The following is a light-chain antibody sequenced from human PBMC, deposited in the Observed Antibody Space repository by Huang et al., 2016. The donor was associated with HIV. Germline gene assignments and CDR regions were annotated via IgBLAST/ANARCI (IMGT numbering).Light chain of an antibody. Sequence: DIVVTQSPDSLALSLGGRAAINCTASQSVLKTSNNKNCLSWYQLKPGLPPKLLIYWASTRESGVPDRFSGSGSGTHFTLTIASLQAEDVAVYYCHQYYDTPQTFGQGTKVEVK. CDR2: WAS. CDR3: HQYYDTPQT. CDR1: QSVLKTSNNKNC. J-gene: IGKJ1*01. V-gene: IGKV4-1*01.